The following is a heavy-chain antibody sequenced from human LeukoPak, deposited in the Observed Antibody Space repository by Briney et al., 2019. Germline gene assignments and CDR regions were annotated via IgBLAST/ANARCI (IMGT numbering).Heavy chain of an antibody. D-gene: IGHD6-19*01. CDR1: GFTVSNNY. J-gene: IGHJ1*01. CDR2: LYIDGNT. V-gene: IGHV3-53*01. Sequence: GGSLRLSCAASGFTVSNNYMSWVRQAPGKGLEWVSVLYIDGNTYYADSVKGRFTISRDNSKNTLYLQMSSLRAEDTAVYYRAGDQWLALQHWGQGTLVTVSS. CDR3: AGDQWLALQH.